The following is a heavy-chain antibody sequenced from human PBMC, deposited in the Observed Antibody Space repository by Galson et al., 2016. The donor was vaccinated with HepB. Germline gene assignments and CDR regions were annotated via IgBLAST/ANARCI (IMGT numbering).Heavy chain of an antibody. D-gene: IGHD3-22*01. CDR1: GASISRGNW. J-gene: IGHJ5*02. CDR3: ARGMYYYDSRETA. Sequence: SETLSLTCAVSGASISRGNWWNWVRQPPGKGLEWIGEVYHSGSSYNTSLKSRVTISVDKSKNQFSLNLSSVTAADTAVYYCARGMYYYDSRETAWGQGTLVTVSS. CDR2: VYHSGS. V-gene: IGHV4-4*02.